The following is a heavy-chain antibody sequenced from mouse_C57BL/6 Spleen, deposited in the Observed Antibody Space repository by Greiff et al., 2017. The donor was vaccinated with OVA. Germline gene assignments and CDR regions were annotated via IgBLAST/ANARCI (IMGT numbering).Heavy chain of an antibody. V-gene: IGHV5-17*01. D-gene: IGHD2-4*01. Sequence: EVQLQQSGGGLVKPGGSLKLSCAASGFTFSDYGMHWVRQAPEKGLEWVAYISSGSSTIYYADTVKGRFTISRDNAKNTLFLQMTSLRSEDTAMYYCARENDYGGGYFDYWGQGTTLTVSS. CDR1: GFTFSDYG. CDR2: ISSGSSTI. CDR3: ARENDYGGGYFDY. J-gene: IGHJ2*01.